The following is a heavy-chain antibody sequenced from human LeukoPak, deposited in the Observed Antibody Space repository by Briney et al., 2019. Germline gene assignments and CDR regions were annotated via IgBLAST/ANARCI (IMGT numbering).Heavy chain of an antibody. CDR1: GFTFSSYS. D-gene: IGHD3-9*01. J-gene: IGHJ4*02. V-gene: IGHV3-21*01. CDR3: ARDLSGLGYYDILTGSNMGHFDC. Sequence: PGGSLRLSCAASGFTFSSYSMNWVRQAPGKGLEWVSSISSSSSYIYYADSVKGRFTISRDNAKNSLYLQMNSLRAEDTAVYYCARDLSGLGYYDILTGSNMGHFDCWGQGTLVTVSS. CDR2: ISSSSSYI.